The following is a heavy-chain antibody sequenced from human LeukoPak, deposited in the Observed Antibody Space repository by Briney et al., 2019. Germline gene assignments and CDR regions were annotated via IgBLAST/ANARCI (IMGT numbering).Heavy chain of an antibody. CDR1: GGSISSSSYY. CDR3: ARWGSSWYARARQAFDY. J-gene: IGHJ4*02. D-gene: IGHD6-13*01. Sequence: PSETLSLTCTVSGGSISSSSYYWGWIRQPPGKGLEWIGSIYYSGSTYYNPFLKSRFTISVDTSKNQFSLKLSSVTAADTAVYYCARWGSSWYARARQAFDYWGQGTLVTVSS. CDR2: IYYSGST. V-gene: IGHV4-39*01.